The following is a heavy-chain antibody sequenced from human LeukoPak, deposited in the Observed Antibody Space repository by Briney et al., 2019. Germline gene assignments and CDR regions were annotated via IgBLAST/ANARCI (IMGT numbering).Heavy chain of an antibody. D-gene: IGHD6-13*01. J-gene: IGHJ4*02. CDR2: ISYDGDIK. CDR3: ASEGSFVPGTLDN. V-gene: IGHV3-30*04. Sequence: PGGSLRLSCAASGFAFSSNAMHWVRQAPGKGLEWVALISYDGDIKNYADSVKGRFTISRDNSKSTLSLQMNSLRPEDTAVYFCASEGSFVPGTLDNWGQGTLVTVSS. CDR1: GFAFSSNA.